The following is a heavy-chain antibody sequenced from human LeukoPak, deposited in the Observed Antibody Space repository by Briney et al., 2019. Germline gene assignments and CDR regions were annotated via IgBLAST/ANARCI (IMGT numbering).Heavy chain of an antibody. CDR2: IYTSGST. Sequence: PSETLSLTCTVSGGSISSGSYYWSWIRQPAGKGLEWIGRIYTSGSTNYNPSLKSRVTISVDTSKNQFSLKLSSVTAADTAVYYCARELRYFDWLHYYFDYWGQGTLVTVSS. D-gene: IGHD3-9*01. J-gene: IGHJ4*02. CDR1: GGSISSGSYY. V-gene: IGHV4-61*02. CDR3: ARELRYFDWLHYYFDY.